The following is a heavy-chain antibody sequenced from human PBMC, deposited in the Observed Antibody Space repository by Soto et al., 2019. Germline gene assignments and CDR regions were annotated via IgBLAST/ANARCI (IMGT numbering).Heavy chain of an antibody. J-gene: IGHJ4*02. CDR1: GGSVSSGSYY. CDR3: AVGLAPVYFDY. CDR2: IYYSGST. Sequence: SETLSLTCTVSGGSVSSGSYYWSWIRQPPGKGLEWIGYIYYSGSTNYNPSLKSRVTISVDTSKNQFSLKLSSVTAADTAVYYCAVGLAPVYFDYWGQGTLVTVSS. D-gene: IGHD3-16*01. V-gene: IGHV4-61*01.